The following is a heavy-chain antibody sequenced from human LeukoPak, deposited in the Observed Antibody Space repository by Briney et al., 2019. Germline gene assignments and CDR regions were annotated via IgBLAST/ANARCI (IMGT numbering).Heavy chain of an antibody. J-gene: IGHJ5*02. Sequence: GGSLRLPCAASGFTFSSYEMNWVRQAPGKGLEWVSYISSSGSTIYYADSVKGRFTISRDNAKNSLYLQMNSLRAEDTAVYYCAMREIVVVTWGQGTLVTVSS. CDR1: GFTFSSYE. CDR3: AMREIVVVT. CDR2: ISSSGSTI. V-gene: IGHV3-48*03. D-gene: IGHD2-21*01.